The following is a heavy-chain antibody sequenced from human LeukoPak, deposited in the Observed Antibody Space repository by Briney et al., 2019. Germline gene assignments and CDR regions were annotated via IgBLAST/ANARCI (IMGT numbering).Heavy chain of an antibody. CDR1: GFTFRDYY. Sequence: GGSLRLSCAASGFTFRDYYINWIRQAPGKGLEWVSYISSSGTTKYHADSVKGRFTISRDNAKNSLDLQMNSLRADDTAVYYCASGGSLDVWGQGTTVTVSS. CDR3: ASGGSLDV. J-gene: IGHJ6*02. CDR2: ISSSGTTK. V-gene: IGHV3-11*01.